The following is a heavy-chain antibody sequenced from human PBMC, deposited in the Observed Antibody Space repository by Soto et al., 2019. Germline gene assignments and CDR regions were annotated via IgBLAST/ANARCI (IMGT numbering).Heavy chain of an antibody. J-gene: IGHJ4*02. CDR2: ISANNGNT. Sequence: QVQLVQSGAEVKKPGASVKVSCKASGYTFTNYGISWVRQAPGQGLEWMGWISANNGNTNFEQKLKGRVTMTTDTHTSTAYMELRSMRSDDTAVYYCARDRGSYALGYWGQGTLVTVSS. CDR1: GYTFTNYG. CDR3: ARDRGSYALGY. V-gene: IGHV1-18*01. D-gene: IGHD1-26*01.